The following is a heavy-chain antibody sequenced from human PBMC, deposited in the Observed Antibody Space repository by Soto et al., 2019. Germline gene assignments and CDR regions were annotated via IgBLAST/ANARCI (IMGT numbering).Heavy chain of an antibody. CDR1: GFTFSSYS. CDR3: XXDXXXXXXXXXIXFDY. J-gene: IGHJ4*02. V-gene: IGHV3-48*02. CDR2: ISSSSSTI. Sequence: EVQLVESGXGLVQPGGSLRLSCAASGFTFSSYSMNWVRXXPGXXLXWXXYISSSSSTIYYADSVKGRFTISRDNAKNSLYLQMNSLXDEDTAXYYCXXDXXXXXXXXXIXFDYWGQGTLVTVSS.